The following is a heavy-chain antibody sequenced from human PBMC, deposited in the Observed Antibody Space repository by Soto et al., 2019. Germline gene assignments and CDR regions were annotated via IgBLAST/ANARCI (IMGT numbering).Heavy chain of an antibody. V-gene: IGHV3-23*01. D-gene: IGHD1-20*01. CDR3: AKVYSRYNWKSVYFDY. Sequence: WGSLRLSCAASGFTFSSYAMSWVRQAPGKGLEWVSAISGSGGSTYYADSVKGRFTISRDNSKNTLYLQMNSLRAEDTAVYYCAKVYSRYNWKSVYFDYWGQGTLVTVSS. CDR2: ISGSGGST. J-gene: IGHJ4*02. CDR1: GFTFSSYA.